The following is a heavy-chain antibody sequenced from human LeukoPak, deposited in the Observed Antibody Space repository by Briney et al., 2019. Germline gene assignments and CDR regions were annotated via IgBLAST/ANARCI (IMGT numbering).Heavy chain of an antibody. CDR2: IYYSGST. CDR1: GGSISSSSYY. V-gene: IGHV4-39*01. Sequence: SETLSPTCTVSGGSISSSSYYWGWIRQPPGKGLEWIGSIYYSGSTYYNPSLKSRVIISVDTSKNQFSLKLSSVTAADTAVYYCARRKSNNHYYHSRTAGGWFDPWGQGTLVTVSS. J-gene: IGHJ5*02. CDR3: ARRKSNNHYYHSRTAGGWFDP. D-gene: IGHD3-22*01.